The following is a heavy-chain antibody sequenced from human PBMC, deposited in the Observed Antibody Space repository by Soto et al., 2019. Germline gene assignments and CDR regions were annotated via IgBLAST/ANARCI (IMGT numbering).Heavy chain of an antibody. CDR1: GGSVSSGDYY. J-gene: IGHJ5*02. D-gene: IGHD5-18*01. CDR3: AIIPADTYMIISFDP. V-gene: IGHV4-61*08. CDR2: IYYSGST. Sequence: PSETLSLTFPGSGGSVSSGDYYWSWIRQPPGKGLEWIGYIYYSGSTNYNPSLKSRVSISLDTSTTHFSLRLTSVTAADMAVYYCAIIPADTYMIISFDPWGQGTLVNVSS.